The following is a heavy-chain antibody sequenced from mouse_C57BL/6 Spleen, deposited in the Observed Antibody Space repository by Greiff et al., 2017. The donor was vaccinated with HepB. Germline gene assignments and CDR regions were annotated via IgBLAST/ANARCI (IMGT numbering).Heavy chain of an antibody. CDR3: ARGDYYYGSSYENWYFDV. Sequence: VQLQQSGPELVKPGASVKMSCKASGYTFTDYNMHWVKQSHGKSLEWIGYINPNNGGTSYNQKFKGKATLTANKSSSTAYMELRSLTSEDSAVYYCARGDYYYGSSYENWYFDVWGTGTTVTVSS. V-gene: IGHV1-22*01. CDR1: GYTFTDYN. D-gene: IGHD1-1*01. J-gene: IGHJ1*03. CDR2: INPNNGGT.